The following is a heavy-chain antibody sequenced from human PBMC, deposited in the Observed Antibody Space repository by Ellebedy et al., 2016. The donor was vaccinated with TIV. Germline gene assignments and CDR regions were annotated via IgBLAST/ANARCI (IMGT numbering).Heavy chain of an antibody. CDR1: GFTFSSYG. CDR2: IRYDGNNK. J-gene: IGHJ6*02. D-gene: IGHD3-10*01. Sequence: GESLKISCAASGFTFSSYGMHWVRQAPGKGLEWVAFIRYDGNNKYYADSVKGRFTISRDNSKNTLHLQMNSLRAEDTAVYYWAKAYDYGSGTSQALGMDVWGQGTTVTVSS. V-gene: IGHV3-30*02. CDR3: AKAYDYGSGTSQALGMDV.